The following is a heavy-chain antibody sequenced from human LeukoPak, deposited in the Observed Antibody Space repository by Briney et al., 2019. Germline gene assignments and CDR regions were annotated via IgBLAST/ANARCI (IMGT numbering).Heavy chain of an antibody. CDR2: IYSDGST. D-gene: IGHD2-15*01. J-gene: IGHJ4*02. Sequence: GGSLRLSCAASGLNARSNYMSWVRQAPGKGLEWVSVIYSDGSTYYSECVRGRFTISRDDPKNTVYLQMNSLRAEDTAVYYCTRDCFTGGGYFDYWGQGALVVVSS. CDR1: GLNARSNY. V-gene: IGHV3-53*01. CDR3: TRDCFTGGGYFDY.